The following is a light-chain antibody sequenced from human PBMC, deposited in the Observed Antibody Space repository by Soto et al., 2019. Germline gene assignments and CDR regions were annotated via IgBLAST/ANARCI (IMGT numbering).Light chain of an antibody. V-gene: IGKV1-5*01. CDR2: DVS. CDR1: QIINRW. CDR3: QQYNSSPWT. J-gene: IGKJ1*01. Sequence: DIQMTQSPSTLSASVGDRVTITCRSSQIINRWLAWYQQKPGKAPKFLIYDVSSLQSALPSRFSGSGSGTEFSLTISSLQPDDFATYYCQQYNSSPWTFGQGTKVDIK.